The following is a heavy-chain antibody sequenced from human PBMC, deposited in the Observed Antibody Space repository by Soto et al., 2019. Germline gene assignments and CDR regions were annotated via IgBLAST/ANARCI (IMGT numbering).Heavy chain of an antibody. CDR1: GFTFDDYA. J-gene: IGHJ4*02. Sequence: GGSLRLSCAASGFTFDDYAMHWVRQAPGKGLEWVSGISWNSGSIGYADSVKGRFTISRDNAKNSLYLQMNSLRAEDTALYYCAKDSGSGSNYFDYWGQGTLVTVSS. CDR3: AKDSGSGSNYFDY. D-gene: IGHD3-22*01. CDR2: ISWNSGSI. V-gene: IGHV3-9*01.